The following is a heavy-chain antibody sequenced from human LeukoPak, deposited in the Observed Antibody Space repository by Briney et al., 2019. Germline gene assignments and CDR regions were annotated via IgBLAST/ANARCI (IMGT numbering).Heavy chain of an antibody. CDR3: ATTFPAVNWFDP. V-gene: IGHV1-46*01. CDR2: INPSGGST. D-gene: IGHD3-3*02. CDR1: GYTFTRYY. J-gene: IGHJ5*02. Sequence: GASVKVSCKACGYTFTRYYLNCVRQAPGQGLEWMGIINPSGGSTNYAQKFQGRVTMTRDTSTSTIYMEVSSLRSEDTAVYYCATTFPAVNWFDPWGQGTLVTVSS.